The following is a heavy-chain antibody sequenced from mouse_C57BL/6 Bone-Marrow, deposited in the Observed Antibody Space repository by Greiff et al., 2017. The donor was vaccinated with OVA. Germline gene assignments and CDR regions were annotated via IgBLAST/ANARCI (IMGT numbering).Heavy chain of an antibody. CDR2: IDPEAGET. V-gene: IGHV14-2*01. CDR1: GFNIKDYY. J-gene: IGHJ2*01. D-gene: IGHD1-1*01. CDR3: ASDYYGSSYVGY. Sequence: VQLQQSGAELVKPGASVKLSCTASGFNIKDYYMHWVKQRTEQGLEWIGRIDPEAGETKYAPKFQGKATITADTSSNTAYLQLSSLTSEDTAVYYCASDYYGSSYVGYWGQGTTLTVSS.